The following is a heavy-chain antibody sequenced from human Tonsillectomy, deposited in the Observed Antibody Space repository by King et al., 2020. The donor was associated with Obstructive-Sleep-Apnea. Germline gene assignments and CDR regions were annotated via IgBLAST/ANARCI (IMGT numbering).Heavy chain of an antibody. CDR2: ISYDGSNK. Sequence: VQLVESGGGVVQPGRSLRLSCAASGFTFSSYAMHWVRQAPGKGLEWVAVISYDGSNKYYADSVNGRFTISRDNSKNTLYLQMNSLRAEDTAVYYCARAWRTLVYYYYGMDVWGQGTTVTVSS. D-gene: IGHD1-1*01. V-gene: IGHV3-30*04. J-gene: IGHJ6*02. CDR3: ARAWRTLVYYYYGMDV. CDR1: GFTFSSYA.